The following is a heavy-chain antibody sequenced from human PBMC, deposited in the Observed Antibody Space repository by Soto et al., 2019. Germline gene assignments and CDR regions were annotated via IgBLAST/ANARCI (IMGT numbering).Heavy chain of an antibody. CDR3: AVGDGGADAFDL. V-gene: IGHV1-69*05. Sequence: QVQLVQSGTEVRKPGSSVNVSCQASGDTFDTYTFSWVRQAPGQGLQWMGEIIPMFRTTNYAPRFQGRHTRTPDDSTRIVYMELNSLTFEDTAVYYCAVGDGGADAFDLWGQGTMIAVSS. CDR2: IIPMFRTT. J-gene: IGHJ3*01. CDR1: GDTFDTYT. D-gene: IGHD3-16*01.